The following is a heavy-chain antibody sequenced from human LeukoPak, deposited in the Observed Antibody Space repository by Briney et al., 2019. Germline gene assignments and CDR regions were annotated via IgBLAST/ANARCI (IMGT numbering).Heavy chain of an antibody. V-gene: IGHV1-2*02. CDR2: INPNSGGT. J-gene: IGHJ4*02. CDR3: ARGRGAAPPPDFDY. D-gene: IGHD6-6*01. CDR1: GYTFTGYY. Sequence: ASVKVSCKASGYTFTGYYMHWVRQAPGQGLEWMGWINPNSGGTNYAQKFQGRVTMTRDTSISTAYMELSRLRSDDTAVYYYARGRGAAPPPDFDYWGQGTLVTVSS.